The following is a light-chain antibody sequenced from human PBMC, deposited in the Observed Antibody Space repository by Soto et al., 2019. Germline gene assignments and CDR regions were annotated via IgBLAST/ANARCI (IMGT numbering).Light chain of an antibody. Sequence: QSALRQPPSASGSPGQSVTISCTGTSSDISDNKYVSWFQQHPGKAPKVLIYEVNKRPSGVPNRFSGSKSGNTASLTVSGLQADDEADYYCNSSVGSNNYVFGTGTKVTVL. V-gene: IGLV2-8*01. CDR2: EVN. J-gene: IGLJ1*01. CDR3: NSSVGSNNYV. CDR1: SSDISDNKY.